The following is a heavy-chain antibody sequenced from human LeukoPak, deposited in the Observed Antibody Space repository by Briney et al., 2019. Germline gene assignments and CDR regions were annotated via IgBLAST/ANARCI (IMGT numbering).Heavy chain of an antibody. V-gene: IGHV3-23*01. CDR1: GFTFSSYA. CDR2: ISGRGGST. Sequence: GGSLRLSCAASGFTFSSYAMSWVRQAPGKGLEWVSAISGRGGSTYYADSVKGRFTISRDNSKNTLYLQMNSLRAEDTAVYYCAPYGSGSAFSDYWGQGTLVTVSS. CDR3: APYGSGSAFSDY. J-gene: IGHJ4*02. D-gene: IGHD3-10*01.